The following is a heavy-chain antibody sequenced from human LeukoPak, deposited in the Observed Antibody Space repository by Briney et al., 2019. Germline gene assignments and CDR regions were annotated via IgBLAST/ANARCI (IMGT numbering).Heavy chain of an antibody. CDR2: INEDGSYK. D-gene: IGHD2-21*02. Sequence: PGGSLRLSCAVSGFTFTSYWMSWVRQVPGKGLEWVANINEDGSYKFHADSVKGRLTISRDNAKNSLYLQMNSLRADDTAVYYCARDATRGGDNDYWGQGTRVIVSS. CDR1: GFTFTSYW. CDR3: ARDATRGGDNDY. J-gene: IGHJ4*02. V-gene: IGHV3-7*01.